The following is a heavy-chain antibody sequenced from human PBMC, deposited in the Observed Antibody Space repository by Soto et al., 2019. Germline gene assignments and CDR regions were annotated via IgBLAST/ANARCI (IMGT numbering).Heavy chain of an antibody. CDR3: ARDPGWTNYYGSGSYHSLDY. V-gene: IGHV3-30-3*01. D-gene: IGHD3-10*01. J-gene: IGHJ4*02. CDR2: ISYDGSNK. Sequence: QVQLVESGGGVVQPGRSLRLSCAASGFTFSSYAMHWVRQAPGKGLEWVAVISYDGSNKYYADSVEGRFTISRDNSKNTLYLQMNSLRAEDTAVYYCARDPGWTNYYGSGSYHSLDYWGQGTLVTVSS. CDR1: GFTFSSYA.